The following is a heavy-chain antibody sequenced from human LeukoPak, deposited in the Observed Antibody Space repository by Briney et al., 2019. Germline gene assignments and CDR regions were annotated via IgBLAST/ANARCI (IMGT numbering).Heavy chain of an antibody. D-gene: IGHD6-13*01. CDR1: GFTFSSYW. J-gene: IGHJ4*02. CDR2: INSDGSST. V-gene: IGHV3-74*01. CDR3: ARASGYSSSRGDY. Sequence: GGSLRLSCAASGFTFSSYWMHWVRQAPGKGLVWVSRINSDGSSTSYADSVKGRFTISRDNAKNSLYLQMNSLRAEDTAVYYCARASGYSSSRGDYWGQGTLVTVSS.